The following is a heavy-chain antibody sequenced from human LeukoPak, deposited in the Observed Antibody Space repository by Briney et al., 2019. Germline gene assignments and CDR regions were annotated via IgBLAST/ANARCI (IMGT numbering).Heavy chain of an antibody. D-gene: IGHD2-2*01. CDR1: GFTFSSYG. J-gene: IGHJ5*02. CDR3: AKSKYQLLLEWRLWFDP. Sequence: PGGSLRLSCAASGFTFSSYGMHWVRQAPGKGLEGVAGISYDGGNKYYADSVKSRFTISRDNSKSTLYLQMNSLRAEDTAVYYCAKSKYQLLLEWRLWFDPWGQGTLVTVSS. CDR2: ISYDGGNK. V-gene: IGHV3-30-3*02.